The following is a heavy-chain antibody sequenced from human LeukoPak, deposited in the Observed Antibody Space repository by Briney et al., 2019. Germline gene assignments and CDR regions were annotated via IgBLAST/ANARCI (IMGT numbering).Heavy chain of an antibody. CDR1: GFTFSSYA. CDR3: ARLYRIQLWPIGPNYYYYMDV. V-gene: IGHV3-48*01. D-gene: IGHD5-18*01. CDR2: ISSSSSTI. J-gene: IGHJ6*03. Sequence: GGSLRLSCAASGFTFSSYAMHWVRQAPGKGLEWVSYISSSSSTIYYADSVKGRFTISRDNAKNSLYLQMNSLRAEDTAVYYCARLYRIQLWPIGPNYYYYMDVWGKGTTVTVSS.